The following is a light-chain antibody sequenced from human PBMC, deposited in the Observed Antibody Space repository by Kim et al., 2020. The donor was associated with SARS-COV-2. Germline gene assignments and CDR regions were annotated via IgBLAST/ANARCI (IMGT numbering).Light chain of an antibody. V-gene: IGKV3-15*01. J-gene: IGKJ4*01. CDR3: QQYNNWPPRTT. CDR1: QSVSSN. Sequence: EIVMTQSPATLSVSPGERATHSCRASQSVSSNLAWYQQKPGQAPRLLIYGASTRATGIPARFSGSGSGTEFTLTISSLQSEDFAVYYCQQYNNWPPRTTFGGGTKVDIK. CDR2: GAS.